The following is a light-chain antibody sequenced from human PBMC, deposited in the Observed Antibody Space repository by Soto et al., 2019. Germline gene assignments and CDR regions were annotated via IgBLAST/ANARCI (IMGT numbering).Light chain of an antibody. CDR3: MQAIQPPRT. CDR2: FAS. Sequence: DIVMTQSPLSLPVTPGEPASISCRSSHSLLHSNGYNYLDWYLQKPGQSPQLVIYFASNRASGVPDRFRGSGSGTDFTLKISRVEAEDVGVYYCMQAIQPPRTFGQGTKLEIK. J-gene: IGKJ2*01. CDR1: HSLLHSNGYNY. V-gene: IGKV2-28*01.